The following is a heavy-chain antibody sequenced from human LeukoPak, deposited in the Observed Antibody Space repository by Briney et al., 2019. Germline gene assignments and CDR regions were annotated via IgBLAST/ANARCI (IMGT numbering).Heavy chain of an antibody. D-gene: IGHD3-22*01. J-gene: IGHJ4*02. V-gene: IGHV3-48*02. Sequence: GGSLRLSCAASGFTFSSYSMNWVRQAPGKGLEWVSYISSSSSTIYYADSVKGRFTISRDNAKNSLYLQMNSLRDEDTAVYYCARGHYYYCDSSGYIPTFDYWGQGTLVTVSS. CDR1: GFTFSSYS. CDR3: ARGHYYYCDSSGYIPTFDY. CDR2: ISSSSSTI.